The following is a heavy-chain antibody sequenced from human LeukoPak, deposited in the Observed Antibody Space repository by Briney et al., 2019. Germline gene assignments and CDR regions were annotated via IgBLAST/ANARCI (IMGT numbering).Heavy chain of an antibody. D-gene: IGHD3-3*01. CDR2: IYHSGST. CDR1: GGSISSYY. CDR3: ARQLSEWLLYGNWFDP. J-gene: IGHJ5*02. Sequence: ASETLSLTCTVSGGSISSYYWSWIRQPPGKGLEWIGSIYHSGSTYKKPSLKSRVTISLDTSKNQFSLKLSSVTAADTAVYYCARQLSEWLLYGNWFDPWGQGTLVTVSS. V-gene: IGHV4-59*08.